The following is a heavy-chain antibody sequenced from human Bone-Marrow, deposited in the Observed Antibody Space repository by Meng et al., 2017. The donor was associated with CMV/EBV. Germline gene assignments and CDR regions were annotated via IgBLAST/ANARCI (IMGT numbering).Heavy chain of an antibody. Sequence: GESLKISCAASGFTFSSYWMSWVRQAPGKGLEWVANIKEDGSEKYYVDSVKGRFTISRDNAKNSLYLQMNSLRAEDTAVYYCARGLIRSYWGQGTLVTVSS. CDR2: IKEDGSEK. CDR3: ARGLIRSY. V-gene: IGHV3-7*01. J-gene: IGHJ4*02. CDR1: GFTFSSYW.